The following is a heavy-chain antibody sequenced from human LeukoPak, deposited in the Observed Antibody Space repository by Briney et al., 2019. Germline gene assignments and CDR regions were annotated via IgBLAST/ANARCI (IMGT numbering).Heavy chain of an antibody. Sequence: SETLSLTCTVSGGSISSYYWSWIRQPPGKGLEWIGYIYTSASTNYNPSLKSRVTISVDTSKNQFSLKLSSVTAADTAVYYCARLSADCSSTSCYFYYYYYMDVWGKGTTVTVSS. V-gene: IGHV4-4*09. CDR2: IYTSAST. D-gene: IGHD2-2*01. J-gene: IGHJ6*03. CDR1: GGSISSYY. CDR3: ARLSADCSSTSCYFYYYYYMDV.